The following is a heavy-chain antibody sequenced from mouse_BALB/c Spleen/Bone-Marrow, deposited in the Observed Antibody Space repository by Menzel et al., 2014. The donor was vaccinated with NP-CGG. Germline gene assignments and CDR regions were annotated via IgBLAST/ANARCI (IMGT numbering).Heavy chain of an antibody. CDR2: IDLYYGGT. D-gene: IGHD2-14*01. Sequence: VQLQQSGPELEKPGASVKISRKASGNSFTANNMNWVKQSNGKSLEWIGNIDLYYGGTSYNQKFKGKATLTVDKSSSTAYMQLKSLTSEDSAVYYCARSRYDGTYWYFDVWGAGTTVTVSS. V-gene: IGHV1-39*01. CDR1: GNSFTANN. CDR3: ARSRYDGTYWYFDV. J-gene: IGHJ1*01.